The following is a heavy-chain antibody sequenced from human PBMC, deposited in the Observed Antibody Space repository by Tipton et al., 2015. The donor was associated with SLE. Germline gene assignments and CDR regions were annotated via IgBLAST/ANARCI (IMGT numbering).Heavy chain of an antibody. J-gene: IGHJ5*02. V-gene: IGHV3-7*05. CDR2: IEQDGTEK. Sequence: SLRLSCAASGFTFSSYWMSWVRQAPGKGLEWVANIEQDGTEKYYVDSVKGRFTISRDNANNSLCLQMNSLRAEDTAVYYCARAGGSRYRRRINYLGPWGQGTLVTVSS. CDR3: ARAGGSRYRRRINYLGP. D-gene: IGHD3-16*02. CDR1: GFTFSSYW.